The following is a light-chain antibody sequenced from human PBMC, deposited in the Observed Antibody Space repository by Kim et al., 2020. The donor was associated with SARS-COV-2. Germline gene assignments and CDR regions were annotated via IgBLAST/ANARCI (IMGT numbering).Light chain of an antibody. CDR1: SSVVCGYNY. V-gene: IGLV2-14*03. Sequence: LSLTISCTGTSSVVCGYNYVSWYQQHPGKAPKLMFYDVSNRPSGVSNRFSGSKSGNTASLTISGLQAEDEADYYCSSYTSSSNWVFGGGTQLTVL. J-gene: IGLJ3*02. CDR3: SSYTSSSNWV. CDR2: DVS.